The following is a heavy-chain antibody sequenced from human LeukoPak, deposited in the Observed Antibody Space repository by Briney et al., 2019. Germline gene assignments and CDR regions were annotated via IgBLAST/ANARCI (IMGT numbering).Heavy chain of an antibody. V-gene: IGHV3-20*01. CDR2: INWNGGST. CDR3: AILYGSGSYYENDAFDI. D-gene: IGHD3-10*01. Sequence: PSETLSLTCTVSGGSISSYYWSWVRQAPGKGLGWVSGINWNGGSTGYADSVKGRFTISRDNAKNSLYLQMNSLRAEDTALYHCAILYGSGSYYENDAFDIWGQGTMVTASS. CDR1: GGSISSYY. J-gene: IGHJ3*02.